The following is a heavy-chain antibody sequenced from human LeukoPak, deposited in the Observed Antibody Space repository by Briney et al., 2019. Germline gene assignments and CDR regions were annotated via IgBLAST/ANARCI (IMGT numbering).Heavy chain of an antibody. V-gene: IGHV1-2*04. Sequence: ASVKVSCKASGYTFTSYGISWVRQAPGQGLEWMGWINPNSGGTNYAQKFQGWVTMTRDTSISTAYMELSRLRSDDTAVYYCARSKDLRLDDIYYWGQGTLVTVSS. CDR3: ARSKDLRLDDIYY. J-gene: IGHJ4*02. CDR1: GYTFTSYG. CDR2: INPNSGGT. D-gene: IGHD3-9*01.